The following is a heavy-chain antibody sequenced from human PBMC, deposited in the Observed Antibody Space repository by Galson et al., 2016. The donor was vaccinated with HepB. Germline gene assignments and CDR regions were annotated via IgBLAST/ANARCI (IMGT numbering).Heavy chain of an antibody. D-gene: IGHD3-22*01. Sequence: YSMHWVRQAPGKGLEWVAVMSSRGNSIHYADSVKGRSTISRDNSKNTLYLQMSSLRVEDTARYYCAKEDSRGWPNLDYWGQGALVIVSS. CDR2: MSSRGNSI. CDR3: AKEDSRGWPNLDY. V-gene: IGHV3-30*18. J-gene: IGHJ4*02. CDR1: YS.